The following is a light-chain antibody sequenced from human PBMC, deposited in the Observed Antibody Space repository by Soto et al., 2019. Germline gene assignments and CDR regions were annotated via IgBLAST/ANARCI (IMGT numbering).Light chain of an antibody. CDR2: GAF. CDR1: QSVSSN. J-gene: IGKJ1*01. V-gene: IGKV3-15*01. Sequence: VMTQSPATLSVTPGERVTLSCRASQSVSSNLSWYQQKPGQAPSLLIYGAFTRATGIPARFSGTGSGTEFTLTISSLQSEDFALYYCQQYNVWPLTFGQGTKVDI. CDR3: QQYNVWPLT.